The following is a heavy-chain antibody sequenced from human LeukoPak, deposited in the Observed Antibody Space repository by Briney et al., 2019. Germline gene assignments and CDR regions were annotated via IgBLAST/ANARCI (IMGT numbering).Heavy chain of an antibody. CDR2: ITSDGNKK. D-gene: IGHD4-23*01. V-gene: IGHV3-30-3*01. J-gene: IGHJ6*02. Sequence: PGGSLRLSCAASGFTFSSYAMNWVRQAPGKGLEWLAGITSDGNKKFHSDSVKGRVTISRDNFRNTLYLQMNSLRLEDTAVYYCARGNSVNCYFYALDVWGQGTTVTVSS. CDR1: GFTFSSYA. CDR3: ARGNSVNCYFYALDV.